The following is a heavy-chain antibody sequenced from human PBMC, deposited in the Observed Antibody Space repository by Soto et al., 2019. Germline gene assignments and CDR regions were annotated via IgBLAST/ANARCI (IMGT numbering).Heavy chain of an antibody. CDR3: ARHAADDSVLGTSDGSAY. CDR2: MYYRGDT. J-gene: IGHJ4*02. D-gene: IGHD3-16*01. Sequence: QLQLQESGPGLVKPSATLSLACTVSGGSISSNSYSREWIRQPPGKGLERIGSMYYRGDTYHNPSLQGRITIAVDTFKNQFSLHLSSVSSADTAVYYCARHAADDSVLGTSDGSAYLGQGTLVTVSS. V-gene: IGHV4-39*01. CDR1: GGSISSNSYS.